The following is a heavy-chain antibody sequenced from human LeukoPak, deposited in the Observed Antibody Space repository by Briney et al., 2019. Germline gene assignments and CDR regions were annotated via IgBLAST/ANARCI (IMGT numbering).Heavy chain of an antibody. Sequence: TLSLTCAVSGGSISSGSYSWSWIRQPPGKGLEWIGYIYPRGSTYYNPSLKSRVILSLDKSANQFSLNLSSVTAADTAVYYCARFSPRAMGNYLDFWGQGTLVTVSS. CDR3: ARFSPRAMGNYLDF. D-gene: IGHD7-27*01. CDR1: GGSISSGSYS. V-gene: IGHV4-30-2*01. J-gene: IGHJ4*02. CDR2: IYPRGST.